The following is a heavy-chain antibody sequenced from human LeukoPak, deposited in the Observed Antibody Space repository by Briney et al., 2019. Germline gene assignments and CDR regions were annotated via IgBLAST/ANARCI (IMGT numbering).Heavy chain of an antibody. Sequence: GGSLRLSCAASGFTFSSYAMSWVRRAPGKGLEWVSTISGRGISTHYADSVKGGFTISRDNSKNTLFLQRNSLRVEGAALYFCARGPVVTAVDYWGQGTLVTVPS. CDR1: GFTFSSYA. CDR3: ARGPVVTAVDY. J-gene: IGHJ4*02. CDR2: ISGRGIST. D-gene: IGHD3-22*01. V-gene: IGHV3-23*01.